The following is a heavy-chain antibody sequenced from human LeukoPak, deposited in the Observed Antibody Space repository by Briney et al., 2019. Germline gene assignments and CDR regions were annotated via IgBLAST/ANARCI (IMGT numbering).Heavy chain of an antibody. Sequence: PGGSLRLSCAASGFTFSDDYMTWIRQVPGKGLESIAYIGGSGSDTNYADSVRGRFTISRDNARSSLFLQMNSLTAEDSAVYFYVRHTRTAAFWGQGALVTVSS. CDR2: IGGSGSDT. J-gene: IGHJ4*02. CDR1: GFTFSDDY. CDR3: VRHTRTAAF. V-gene: IGHV3-11*06. D-gene: IGHD2-15*01.